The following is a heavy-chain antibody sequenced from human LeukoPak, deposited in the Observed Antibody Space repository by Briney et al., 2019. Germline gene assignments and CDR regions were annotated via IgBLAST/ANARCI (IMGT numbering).Heavy chain of an antibody. V-gene: IGHV3-7*01. CDR1: GFTFSRAW. D-gene: IGHD5-24*01. J-gene: IGHJ4*02. CDR2: IKEDGSED. CDR3: ARDADGYED. Sequence: GGSLRLSCAASGFTFSRAWMSWVRQAPGKGLEWVANIKEDGSEDYYADSVKGRFAISKDNAKNSLYLQMNNLRAEDTAMYYCARDADGYEDWGQGTLVIVSS.